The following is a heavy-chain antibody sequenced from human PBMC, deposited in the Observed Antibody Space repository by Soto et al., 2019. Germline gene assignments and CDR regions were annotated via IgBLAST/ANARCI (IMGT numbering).Heavy chain of an antibody. Sequence: SETLSLTCTVSGGSISSYYWSWIRQPPGKGLEWIAYIYYSGSTNYNPSLKSRVTISVDTSKNQFSLKLSSVTAADTAVYYCTRAKSDPQVAYPGLWLGFDYWGRGTVVTVS. CDR3: TRAKSDPQVAYPGLWLGFDY. J-gene: IGHJ4*02. V-gene: IGHV4-59*12. CDR1: GGSISSYY. D-gene: IGHD5-12*01. CDR2: IYYSGST.